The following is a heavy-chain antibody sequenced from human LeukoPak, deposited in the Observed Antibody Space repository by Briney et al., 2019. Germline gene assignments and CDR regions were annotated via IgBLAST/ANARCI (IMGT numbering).Heavy chain of an antibody. CDR3: AKGRELRAARGPFDP. J-gene: IGHJ5*02. CDR2: IIESGAST. D-gene: IGHD1-7*01. V-gene: IGHV3-11*04. CDR1: GFTVKDSD. Sequence: KSGGSLRLSCTASGFTVKDSDMSWIRQAPGKGLEWVSYIIESGASTYYADSVAGRFTISRDNAKNTLYLQMNSLRAEDTAVYYCAKGRELRAARGPFDPWGQGTLVTVSS.